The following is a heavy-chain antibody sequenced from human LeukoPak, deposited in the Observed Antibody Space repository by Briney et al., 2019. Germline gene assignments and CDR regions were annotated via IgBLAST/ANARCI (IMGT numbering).Heavy chain of an antibody. J-gene: IGHJ5*02. CDR2: INAGNGNT. Sequence: ASVKVSCKASGYTFISYVMHWVRQAPGQRLEWMGWINAGNGNTKYSQEFQGRVSMTRDTSASTAYMELSSLRSEDMAVYYCARDLRLGWFDPWGQGTLVTVSS. V-gene: IGHV1-3*03. D-gene: IGHD6-25*01. CDR1: GYTFISYV. CDR3: ARDLRLGWFDP.